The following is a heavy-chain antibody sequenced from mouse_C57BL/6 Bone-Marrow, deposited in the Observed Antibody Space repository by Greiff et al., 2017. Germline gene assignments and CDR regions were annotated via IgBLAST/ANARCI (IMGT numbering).Heavy chain of an antibody. CDR1: GYTFTDYY. J-gene: IGHJ4*01. D-gene: IGHD1-1*01. V-gene: IGHV1-19*01. Sequence: EVKLQESGPVLVKPGASVKMSCKASGYTFTDYYMNWVKQSHGKSLEWIGVINPYNGGTSYNQKFKGKATLTVDKSSSTAYMELNSLTSEDSAVYYCARRGGSRGAMDYWGQGTSVTVSS. CDR2: INPYNGGT. CDR3: ARRGGSRGAMDY.